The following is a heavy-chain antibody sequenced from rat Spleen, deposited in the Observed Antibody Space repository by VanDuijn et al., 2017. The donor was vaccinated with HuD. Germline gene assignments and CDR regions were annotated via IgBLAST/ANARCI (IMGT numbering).Heavy chain of an antibody. CDR1: GFSLASYN. CDR3: ARSLYRDYSDY. V-gene: IGHV2-6*01. J-gene: IGHJ2*01. D-gene: IGHD1-11*01. CDR2: ISSGGST. Sequence: QVQLKESGPRLVQPSQTLSLTCTVSGFSLASYNVHWVRQPPGKGLEWIAAISSGGSTYYNSALKSRLSISRDTSKSQVFLKMNSLQTEDTAMYFCARSLYRDYSDYWGQGVMVTVSS.